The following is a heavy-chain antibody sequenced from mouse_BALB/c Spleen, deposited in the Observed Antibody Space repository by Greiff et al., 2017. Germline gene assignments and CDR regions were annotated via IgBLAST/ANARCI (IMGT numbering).Heavy chain of an antibody. CDR1: GFTFSSYG. D-gene: IGHD3-1*01. CDR3: ARHGGRATFYAMDY. V-gene: IGHV5-6-3*01. J-gene: IGHJ4*01. CDR2: INSNGGST. Sequence: EVMLVESGGGLVQPGGSLKLSCAASGFTFSSYGMSWVRQTPDKRLELVATINSNGGSTYYPDTVKGRFTISRDNAKNTLYLQMSSLESEDTAMYYCARHGGRATFYAMDYWGQGTSVTVSS.